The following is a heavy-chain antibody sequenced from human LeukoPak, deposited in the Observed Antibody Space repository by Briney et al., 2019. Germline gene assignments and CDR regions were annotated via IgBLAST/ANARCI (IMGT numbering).Heavy chain of an antibody. CDR2: ISSSGSTI. D-gene: IGHD2-15*01. V-gene: IGHV3-48*03. J-gene: IGHJ4*02. Sequence: GGSLRLSCAASGFTFSSYEMNWVRQAPGKGLEWVSYISSSGSTIYYADSVKGRFTISRDNAKNSLYLQMNSLIAEDTAVYYCARWQNHLGYCSGGSCYSDYWGQGTLVTVSS. CDR1: GFTFSSYE. CDR3: ARWQNHLGYCSGGSCYSDY.